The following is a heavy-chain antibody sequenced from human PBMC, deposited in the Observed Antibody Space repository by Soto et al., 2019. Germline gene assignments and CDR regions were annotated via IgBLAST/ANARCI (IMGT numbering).Heavy chain of an antibody. J-gene: IGHJ3*02. CDR2: IWYDGSNK. Sequence: PGGSLRLSCAASGFTFSSYGMHWVRQAPGKGLEWVAVIWYDGSNKYYADSVKGRFTISRDNSKNTLYLQMNSLRAEDTAVYYCARGGVFRGHDAFDIWGQGTMVTVSS. CDR3: ARGGVFRGHDAFDI. D-gene: IGHD3-10*01. V-gene: IGHV3-33*01. CDR1: GFTFSSYG.